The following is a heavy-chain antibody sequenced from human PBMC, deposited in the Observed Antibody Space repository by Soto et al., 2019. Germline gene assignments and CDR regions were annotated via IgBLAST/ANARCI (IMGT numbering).Heavy chain of an antibody. J-gene: IGHJ6*02. V-gene: IGHV1-2*02. CDR1: GYTFTDYY. D-gene: IGHD1-26*01. CDR2: INPNSGAT. CDR3: ARGEVGATTGYYYGMDV. Sequence: QVLLLQSGAEVKKPGASVKVSCKPSGYTFTDYYIHWMRQAPGQGLEWMGWINPNSGATKYAQKFQRRVTMTRDTSISTAYMELTRLRFDDTAVYYCARGEVGATTGYYYGMDVWGQGTTVTVSS.